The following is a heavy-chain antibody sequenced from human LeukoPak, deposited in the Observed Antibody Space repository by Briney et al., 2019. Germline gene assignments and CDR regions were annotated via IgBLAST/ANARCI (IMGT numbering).Heavy chain of an antibody. Sequence: SVKVSCKASGGTFSSYAISWVRQAPGQGLEWMGGIIPIFGTANYAQKFQGRVTITADKSTSTAYMELSSLRSEDTAVYYCARGTSTVTTGYYYYMDVWGKGPTVTVSS. CDR3: ARGTSTVTTGYYYYMDV. D-gene: IGHD4-17*01. V-gene: IGHV1-69*06. J-gene: IGHJ6*03. CDR1: GGTFSSYA. CDR2: IIPIFGTA.